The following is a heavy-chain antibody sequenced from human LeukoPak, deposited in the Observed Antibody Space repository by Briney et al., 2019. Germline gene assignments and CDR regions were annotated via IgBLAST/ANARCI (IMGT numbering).Heavy chain of an antibody. CDR1: GDCVSRNSVA. CDR2: TYYRSKWYK. J-gene: IGHJ5*02. V-gene: IGHV6-1*01. D-gene: IGHD3-10*01. CDR3: ARVEYFGSGSYRFDP. Sequence: SQTLSLTCAISGDCVSRNSVAWSWIRQSPSRGLEWLGRTYYRSKWYKEYAASLRSRINIRPDTSKNQFSLQLNSVTPEDTAVYYCARVEYFGSGSYRFDPWGQGTLVTVSS.